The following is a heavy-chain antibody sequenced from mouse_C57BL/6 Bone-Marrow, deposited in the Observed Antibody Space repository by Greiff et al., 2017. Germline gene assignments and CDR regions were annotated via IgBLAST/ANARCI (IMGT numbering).Heavy chain of an antibody. CDR3: TTDYYGSSYPYWYFDV. D-gene: IGHD1-1*01. V-gene: IGHV14-4*01. CDR1: GFNIKDDY. Sequence: EVKLQESGAELVRPGASVKLSCTASGFNIKDDYMHWVKQRPEQGLEWIGWIDPENGDTEYASKFQGKATITADTSSNTAYLQLSSLTSEDTAVYYCTTDYYGSSYPYWYFDVWGTGTTVTVSS. CDR2: IDPENGDT. J-gene: IGHJ1*03.